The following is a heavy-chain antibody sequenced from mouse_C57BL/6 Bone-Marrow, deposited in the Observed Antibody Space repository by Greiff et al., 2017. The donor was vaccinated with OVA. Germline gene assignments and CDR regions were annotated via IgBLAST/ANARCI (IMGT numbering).Heavy chain of an antibody. CDR1: GFNIKDDY. CDR3: AREDYYFDY. J-gene: IGHJ2*01. V-gene: IGHV1-61*01. Sequence: QVQLQQSGAELVRPGASVKLSCTASGFNIKDDYMHWVKQRPEQGLEWIGNIYPSDSETHYNQKFKDKATLTVDKSSSTAYMQLSSLTSEDSAVYYCAREDYYFDYWGQGTTLTVSS. CDR2: IYPSDSET.